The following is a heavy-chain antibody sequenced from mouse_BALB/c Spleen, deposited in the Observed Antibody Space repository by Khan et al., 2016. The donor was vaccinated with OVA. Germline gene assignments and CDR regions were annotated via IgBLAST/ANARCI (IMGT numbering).Heavy chain of an antibody. Sequence: VQLKESGPGLVAPSQSLSITCTVSGFSLSRYNIHWVRQPPGKGLEWLGMIWGGGGTDYNSTLQSRLSIIKDNSKSQVFLKMNSMQSEDTAMYYCARASYRYDGYYAMDSWGQGTSVTVAS. CDR1: GFSLSRYN. V-gene: IGHV2-6-4*01. CDR3: ARASYRYDGYYAMDS. CDR2: IWGGGGT. D-gene: IGHD2-14*01. J-gene: IGHJ4*01.